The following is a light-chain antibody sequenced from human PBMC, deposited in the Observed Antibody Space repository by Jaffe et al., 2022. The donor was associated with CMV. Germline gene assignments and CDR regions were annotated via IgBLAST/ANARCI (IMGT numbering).Light chain of an antibody. CDR2: DAS. CDR3: QQYGDSPAT. V-gene: IGKV3-20*01. CDR1: QRVTSSY. J-gene: IGKJ2*01. Sequence: EIVLTQSPGTLSLSPGERATLSCRASQRVTSSYLAWYQQNPGHPPRLLIYDASSRAAGIPDRFSGSGSATDFTLTISRLEPEDFAMYYCQQYGDSPATFGQGTKLEIK.